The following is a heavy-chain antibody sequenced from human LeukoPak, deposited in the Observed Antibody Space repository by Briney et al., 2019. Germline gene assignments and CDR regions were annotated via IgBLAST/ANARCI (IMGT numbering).Heavy chain of an antibody. CDR3: ARDLRFVVVVAATSAFDI. Sequence: ASVKVSCKASGYTFTGYYMHWVRQAPGQGLELMVWINPNSGGTNYAQKFQGRVTMTRDTSISTAYMELSRLRSDDTAVYYCARDLRFVVVVAATSAFDIWGQGTMVTVSS. CDR2: INPNSGGT. V-gene: IGHV1-2*02. D-gene: IGHD2-15*01. CDR1: GYTFTGYY. J-gene: IGHJ3*02.